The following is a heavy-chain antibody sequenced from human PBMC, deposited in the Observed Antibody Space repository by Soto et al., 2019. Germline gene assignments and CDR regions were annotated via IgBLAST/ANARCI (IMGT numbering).Heavy chain of an antibody. CDR2: ISSSSSYI. Sequence: GGSLRLSCAASGFTFSSYSMNWVRQAPGKGLEWVSSISSSSSYIYYADSVKGRFTISRDNAKNSLYLQMNSLRAEDTAVYYCARDLYYDFWSGTVDYWGKGTLVTVT. V-gene: IGHV3-21*01. J-gene: IGHJ4*02. CDR3: ARDLYYDFWSGTVDY. CDR1: GFTFSSYS. D-gene: IGHD3-3*01.